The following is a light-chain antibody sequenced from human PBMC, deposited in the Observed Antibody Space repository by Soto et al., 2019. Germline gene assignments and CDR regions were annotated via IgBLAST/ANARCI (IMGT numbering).Light chain of an antibody. Sequence: EIVMTQSPDTLSVSPGERATLSCRASQSIINNLAWYPQKPGQAPRLLIYGASIRATGFPARFSGSGSGTEFTLPISSLQSEDFAVYYCQQYNDWPPLTFGGGTKVEIK. CDR3: QQYNDWPPLT. J-gene: IGKJ4*01. CDR2: GAS. V-gene: IGKV3-15*01. CDR1: QSIINN.